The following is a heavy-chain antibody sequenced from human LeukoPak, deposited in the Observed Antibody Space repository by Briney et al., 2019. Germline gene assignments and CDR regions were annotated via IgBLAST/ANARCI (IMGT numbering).Heavy chain of an antibody. Sequence: EASVKVSCKASGYTFTSYDINWVRQATGQGLEWMGWMNPNSGNTGYAQKFQGRVTMTRNTSISTAYMELSSLRSEDTAVYYCASVPTDYYGSGKNYYYMDVWGKGTTVTVSS. J-gene: IGHJ6*03. V-gene: IGHV1-8*01. CDR1: GYTFTSYD. D-gene: IGHD3-10*01. CDR2: MNPNSGNT. CDR3: ASVPTDYYGSGKNYYYMDV.